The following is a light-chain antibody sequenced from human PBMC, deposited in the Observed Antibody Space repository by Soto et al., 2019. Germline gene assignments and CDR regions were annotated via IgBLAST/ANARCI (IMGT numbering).Light chain of an antibody. Sequence: SVLTXPASVSGSPGQSVTISCTGTSSDVGGYNYVSWYQQHPGKAPKLMIYEVSNRPSGVSNRFSGSKSGNTASLTISGLQAEDEADYYCSSYTSSNTLLYVFGTGTKVTVL. CDR1: SSDVGGYNY. CDR3: SSYTSSNTLLYV. J-gene: IGLJ1*01. CDR2: EVS. V-gene: IGLV2-14*01.